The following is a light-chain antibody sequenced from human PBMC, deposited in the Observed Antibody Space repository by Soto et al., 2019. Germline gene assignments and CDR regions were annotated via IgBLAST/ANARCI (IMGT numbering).Light chain of an antibody. Sequence: DILMTQSPSSLSASVGDRVTMTCRASQSISSYLNWYQQKPGKAPKLLIHAASSLQSGVPSRFSGSGSGTDFTLTISTLQPEDFATYYCQQSYSTPRTFGQGTEVEIK. CDR3: QQSYSTPRT. CDR2: AAS. CDR1: QSISSY. J-gene: IGKJ1*01. V-gene: IGKV1-39*01.